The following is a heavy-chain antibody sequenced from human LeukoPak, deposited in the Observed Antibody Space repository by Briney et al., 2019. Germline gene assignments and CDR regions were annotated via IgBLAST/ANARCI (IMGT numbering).Heavy chain of an antibody. J-gene: IGHJ4*02. D-gene: IGHD3-16*01. Sequence: GGSLRLSCAASGITFSRFWMSWVRQAPGKGLEWVANIKHDESEKNYLDSVKGRFTISRDNAQNSLYLQMNGLRVEDTAVYYCTRRLDDWGQGTLVTVSS. CDR3: TRRLDD. CDR2: IKHDESEK. V-gene: IGHV3-7*01. CDR1: GITFSRFW.